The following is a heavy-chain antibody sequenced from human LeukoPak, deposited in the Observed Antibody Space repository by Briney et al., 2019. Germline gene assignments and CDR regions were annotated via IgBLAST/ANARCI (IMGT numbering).Heavy chain of an antibody. CDR2: IYHSGST. D-gene: IGHD3-22*01. J-gene: IGHJ4*02. Sequence: SETLSLTCAVSGGSISSGGYSWSWIRQPPGKGLEWIGYIYHSGSTYYNPSLKSRVTISVDRSKNQFSLKLSSVTAADTAVYYCARVGYDSSGYNLFDYWGQGTLATVSS. CDR1: GGSISSGGYS. CDR3: ARVGYDSSGYNLFDY. V-gene: IGHV4-30-2*01.